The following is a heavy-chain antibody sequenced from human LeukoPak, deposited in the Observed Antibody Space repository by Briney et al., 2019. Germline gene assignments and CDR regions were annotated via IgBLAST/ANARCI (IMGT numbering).Heavy chain of an antibody. CDR3: ARAPDNYGIDDY. Sequence: ASVKVSCKASGYTFTSYYMHWVRQAPGQGLEWVGIINPNAGSTSYAEKFQDRVTMTRDTSTSTVCMELSSLRFEDTAVYYCARAPDNYGIDDYWGQGTLVTVSS. CDR1: GYTFTSYY. J-gene: IGHJ4*02. CDR2: INPNAGST. V-gene: IGHV1-46*01. D-gene: IGHD5-18*01.